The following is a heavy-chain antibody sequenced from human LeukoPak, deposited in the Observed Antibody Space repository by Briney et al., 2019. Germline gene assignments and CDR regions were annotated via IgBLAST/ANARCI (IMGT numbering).Heavy chain of an antibody. Sequence: TGGPLTLSCAASGFTFSSYWMIWVRQAPGKGLEWVANIKGDGSDNHYVDSVRGRFTISRDNAKNSLYLQMNSLRAEDTAVYYCARDLCYYRADYWGQGTLVTVSS. J-gene: IGHJ4*02. CDR3: ARDLCYYRADY. CDR1: GFTFSSYW. V-gene: IGHV3-7*04. D-gene: IGHD1-26*01. CDR2: IKGDGSDN.